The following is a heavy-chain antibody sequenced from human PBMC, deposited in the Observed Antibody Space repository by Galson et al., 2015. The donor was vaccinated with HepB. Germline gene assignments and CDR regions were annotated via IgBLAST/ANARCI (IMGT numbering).Heavy chain of an antibody. Sequence: SLRLSCAASGFPFATFAMNWVRQAPGKGLEWVSGVGGNGDESFYADAVKGRFTISRDNSKTTPYLQLHTLSAEDTAVYYCAKSKRDEGLYGVVLIRDWYFDLWGRGTLVSVSS. CDR3: AKSKRDEGLYGVVLIRDWYFDL. CDR1: GFPFATFA. D-gene: IGHD3-3*01. J-gene: IGHJ2*01. V-gene: IGHV3-23*01. CDR2: VGGNGDES.